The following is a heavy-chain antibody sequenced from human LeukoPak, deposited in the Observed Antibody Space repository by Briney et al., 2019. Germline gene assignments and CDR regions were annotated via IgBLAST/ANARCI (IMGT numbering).Heavy chain of an antibody. CDR1: GFTFSSYS. D-gene: IGHD6-6*01. CDR2: ISSSSSYI. Sequence: GGSLRLSCAASGFTFSSYSMNWVRQAPGKGLEWVSSISSSSSYIYYTDSVKGRFTISRDNAKNSLYLQLNSLRAEDTALYYCARGEWSSSPFDYWGQGTLVTVSS. J-gene: IGHJ4*02. CDR3: ARGEWSSSPFDY. V-gene: IGHV3-21*01.